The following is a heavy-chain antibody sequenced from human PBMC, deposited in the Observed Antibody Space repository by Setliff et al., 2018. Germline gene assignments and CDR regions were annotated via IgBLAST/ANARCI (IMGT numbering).Heavy chain of an antibody. CDR3: ARHSGRYYVPGTFDS. V-gene: IGHV1-18*01. CDR1: GYTFLSYG. CDR2: ISAYTGKT. J-gene: IGHJ4*02. D-gene: IGHD1-26*01. Sequence: ASVKVSCKAAGYTFLSYGLSWVRQAPGQGLEWMGWISAYTGKTDYAQNFQGRVTMTTDTSTSTVYMELSSLRSEDTAVYYCARHSGRYYVPGTFDSWGQGTLVTVSS.